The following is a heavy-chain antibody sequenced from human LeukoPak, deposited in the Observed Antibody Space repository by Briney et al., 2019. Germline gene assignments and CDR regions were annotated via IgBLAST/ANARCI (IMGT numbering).Heavy chain of an antibody. J-gene: IGHJ6*02. Sequence: GGSLRLSCAASGFTFSSYSMNWVRQAPGKGLEWVSSISSSSSYIYYADSVKGRFTISRDNAKNSLYLQMNSLRAEDTAVYYCARGLPFFTIFGVVPPVGMDVWGQGTTVTVFS. V-gene: IGHV3-21*01. D-gene: IGHD3-3*01. CDR1: GFTFSSYS. CDR3: ARGLPFFTIFGVVPPVGMDV. CDR2: ISSSSSYI.